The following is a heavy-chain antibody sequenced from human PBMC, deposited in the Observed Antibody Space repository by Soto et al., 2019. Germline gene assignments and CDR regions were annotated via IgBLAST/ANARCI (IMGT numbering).Heavy chain of an antibody. CDR1: GFTVSSNY. CDR3: ARGYNWLDP. V-gene: IGHV3-53*01. Sequence: GGSLRLSCAASGFTVSSNYMTWVRQAPGKGLEWVSVIYSDGRTYYVDSVKGRFTMSRDNSKNTVYLQMNSLRAEDTAVYYCARGYNWLDPWGQGTLVTVSS. CDR2: IYSDGRT. J-gene: IGHJ5*02.